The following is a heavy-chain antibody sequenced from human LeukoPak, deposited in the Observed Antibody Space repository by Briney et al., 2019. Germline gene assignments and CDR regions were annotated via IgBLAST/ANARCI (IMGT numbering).Heavy chain of an antibody. Sequence: SETLSLTCTVSGGAISSYYWSWIRQPPGKGLEWIGYIYYSGSTNYNPSLKSRVTISVDTSKNQFSLKLSSVTAADTAVYYCARENNYYEFNWFDPWGQGTLVTVSS. CDR2: IYYSGST. J-gene: IGHJ5*02. D-gene: IGHD3-22*01. CDR1: GGAISSYY. V-gene: IGHV4-59*01. CDR3: ARENNYYEFNWFDP.